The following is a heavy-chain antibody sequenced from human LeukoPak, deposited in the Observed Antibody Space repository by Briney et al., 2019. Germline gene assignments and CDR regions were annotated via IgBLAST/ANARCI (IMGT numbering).Heavy chain of an antibody. Sequence: PSETLSLTCTVSGYSISSGYYWGWIRQAPGKGLEWIGSIYNSGSTYYNPSLKSRVTISVDMSKNEFSLKMSSVTAADTAVYYCARAYSSSWYWNWFDPWGQGTLVTVSS. J-gene: IGHJ5*02. CDR1: GYSISSGYY. D-gene: IGHD6-13*01. CDR2: IYNSGST. CDR3: ARAYSSSWYWNWFDP. V-gene: IGHV4-38-2*02.